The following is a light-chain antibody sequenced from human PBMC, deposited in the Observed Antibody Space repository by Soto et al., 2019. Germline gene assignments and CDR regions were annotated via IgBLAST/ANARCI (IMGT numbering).Light chain of an antibody. CDR3: QQYGISAYT. CDR2: GAS. V-gene: IGKV3-20*01. CDR1: QTVTSNY. Sequence: EIVLTQSPGTLSLSPGERATLSCRAGQTVTSNYLAWYQQKPGQAPRLLIYGASFRATGIPDRFSGSGSGTDCTLTINRLEPEDFAVYYCQQYGISAYTFGQGTKLEIK. J-gene: IGKJ2*01.